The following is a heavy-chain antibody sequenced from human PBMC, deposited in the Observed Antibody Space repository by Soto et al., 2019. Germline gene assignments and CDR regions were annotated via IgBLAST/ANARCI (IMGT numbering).Heavy chain of an antibody. J-gene: IGHJ4*02. CDR2: ISGDNGNT. D-gene: IGHD2-15*01. CDR1: AYTFTNYA. CDR3: ATGLLGYCSGGSCYSDS. V-gene: IGHV1-18*01. Sequence: QVQLVQSGAEVKKPGASVRVSCQTSAYTFTNYAVSWVRQVPGQGLEWMGWISGDNGNTIYAQKFQGRVTMTTDTSTRKAYMELRSLRSDDTAVYYCATGLLGYCSGGSCYSDSWGQGTLVTVSS.